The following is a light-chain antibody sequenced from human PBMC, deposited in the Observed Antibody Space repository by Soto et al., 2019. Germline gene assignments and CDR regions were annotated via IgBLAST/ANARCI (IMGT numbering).Light chain of an antibody. CDR2: GAS. CDR1: PSVSSSY. Sequence: EIVLTQSPGTLSLSPGERATLSCRASPSVSSSYLAWYQQKPGQAPRLLIYGASSRATGIPDRFSGSGCGTDFTLTISRLEPEDFAVYYCQQYGSSPLFTVGPGTKVDIK. CDR3: QQYGSSPLFT. V-gene: IGKV3-20*01. J-gene: IGKJ3*01.